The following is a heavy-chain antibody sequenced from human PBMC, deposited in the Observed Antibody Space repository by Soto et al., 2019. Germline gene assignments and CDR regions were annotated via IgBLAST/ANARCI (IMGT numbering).Heavy chain of an antibody. V-gene: IGHV4-31*03. Sequence: QVQLQESGPGLVKPSQTLSLTCTVSGGSISSGGYYWSWIRQHPGKGLEWIGYIYYSGSTYYNPSLKSRDTISADTSKNQFSLKLSSVTAADTAVYYCAASCVCCGGFNYYGMDVWGQGTTVTVSS. D-gene: IGHD2-21*01. CDR3: AASCVCCGGFNYYGMDV. CDR2: IYYSGST. J-gene: IGHJ6*02. CDR1: GGSISSGGYY.